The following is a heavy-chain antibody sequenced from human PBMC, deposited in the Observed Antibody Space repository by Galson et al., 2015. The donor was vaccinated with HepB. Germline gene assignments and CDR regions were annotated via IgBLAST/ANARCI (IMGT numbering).Heavy chain of an antibody. J-gene: IGHJ6*02. V-gene: IGHV1-3*01. CDR3: ARGGVVPAALYYYGMDV. Sequence: SVKVSCKASGYTFTSYAMHWVRQAPGQRLEWMGWINAGNGNTKYSQKFQGRVTITRDTSASTAYMELSSLRSEDTAVYYCARGGVVPAALYYYGMDVWGQGTTVTVSS. CDR1: GYTFTSYA. D-gene: IGHD2-2*01. CDR2: INAGNGNT.